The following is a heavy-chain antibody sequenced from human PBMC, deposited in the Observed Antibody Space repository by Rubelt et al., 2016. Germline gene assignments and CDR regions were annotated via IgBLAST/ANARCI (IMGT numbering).Heavy chain of an antibody. D-gene: IGHD3-22*01. J-gene: IGHJ4*02. Sequence: SGGGVVQPGRSLRLSCAASGFTFSSYGMHWVRQAPGKGLEWVAVIWYDGSNKYYADSVKGRFTISRDNSKNTLYLQMNSLRAEDKAVYYCARMNYYDSSGYPKGFDYWGQGTLVTVSS. CDR2: IWYDGSNK. V-gene: IGHV3-33*01. CDR1: GFTFSSYG. CDR3: ARMNYYDSSGYPKGFDY.